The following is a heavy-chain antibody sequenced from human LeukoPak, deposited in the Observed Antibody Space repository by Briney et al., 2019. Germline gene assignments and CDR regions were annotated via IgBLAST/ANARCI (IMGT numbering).Heavy chain of an antibody. CDR1: GYTFTGYY. Sequence: APVKVSCKASGYTFTGYYMHWVRQAPGQGLEWMGWINPNSGGTNYAQKFQGRVTMTRDTSISTAYMELSRLRSDDTAVYYCASAQGDYVWGSYRPLDYWGQGTLVTVSS. J-gene: IGHJ4*02. CDR3: ASAQGDYVWGSYRPLDY. CDR2: INPNSGGT. D-gene: IGHD3-16*02. V-gene: IGHV1-2*02.